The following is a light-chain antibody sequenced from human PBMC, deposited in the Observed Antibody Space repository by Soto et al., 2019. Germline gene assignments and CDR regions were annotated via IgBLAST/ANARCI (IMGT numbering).Light chain of an antibody. Sequence: QSALTQPRSVSGSPGQSVTISCTGTSNDVGGYNYVSWYQQHPGKAPKLMIYDVTKRPSGVPDRFSGSKSGNTASLTISGLQTEDEADYYCCSYTGSLTLVFGGGTKVTVL. J-gene: IGLJ2*01. CDR3: CSYTGSLTLV. CDR1: SNDVGGYNY. CDR2: DVT. V-gene: IGLV2-11*01.